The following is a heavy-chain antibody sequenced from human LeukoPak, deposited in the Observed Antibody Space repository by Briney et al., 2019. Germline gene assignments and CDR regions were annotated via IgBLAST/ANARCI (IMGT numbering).Heavy chain of an antibody. CDR2: ISSSSSYI. J-gene: IGHJ6*03. D-gene: IGHD5-18*01. CDR3: ATGKTSMVKYYYYMDV. Sequence: GGSLRLSCAASGFTFSSYSMNWVRQAPGKGLEWVSSISSSSSYIYYADSVKGRFTISRDNAKNSLYLQMNSLRAEDTAVYYCATGKTSMVKYYYYMDVWGKGTTVSVSS. V-gene: IGHV3-21*03. CDR1: GFTFSSYS.